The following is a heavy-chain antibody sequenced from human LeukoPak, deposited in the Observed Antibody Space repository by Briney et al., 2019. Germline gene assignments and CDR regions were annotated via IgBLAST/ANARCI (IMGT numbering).Heavy chain of an antibody. CDR3: ARDPVGIDAFDI. J-gene: IGHJ3*02. CDR2: IYYSGST. V-gene: IGHV4-39*07. Sequence: SGTLSLTCTVSGGSISSYYWGWIRQPPGKGLEWIGSIYYSGSTYYNPSLKSRVTISVDTSKNQFSLKLSSVTAADTAVYYCARDPVGIDAFDIWGQGTMVTVSS. CDR1: GGSISSYY.